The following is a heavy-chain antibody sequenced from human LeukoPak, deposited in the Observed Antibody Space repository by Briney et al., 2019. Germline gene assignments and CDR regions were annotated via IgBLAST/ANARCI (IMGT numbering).Heavy chain of an antibody. CDR1: GGSISSSNW. V-gene: IGHV4-4*02. J-gene: IGHJ4*02. D-gene: IGHD6-19*01. CDR3: AREQWLVESPFDY. CDR2: IYHSGST. Sequence: PSGTLSLTCAVSGGSISSSNWWSWVRQPPGKGLEWIGEIYHSGSTNYNPSLKSRVTISVDTSKNQFSLKLSSVTAADTAVYYCAREQWLVESPFDYWGQGTLVTVSS.